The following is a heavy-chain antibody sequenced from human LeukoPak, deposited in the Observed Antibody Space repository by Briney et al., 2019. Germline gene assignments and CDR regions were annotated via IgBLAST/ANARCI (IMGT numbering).Heavy chain of an antibody. J-gene: IGHJ4*02. Sequence: GASVKVSCKASGYTFTGYYMHWVRQAPGQGLEWMGWINPNSGGTNYAQKFQGRVTMTRDTSISTAYMELSRLRSDDTAVYYCARADYYYDSSGENYFDYWGQGTLVTVSS. CDR3: ARADYYYDSSGENYFDY. V-gene: IGHV1-2*02. CDR1: GYTFTGYY. CDR2: INPNSGGT. D-gene: IGHD3-22*01.